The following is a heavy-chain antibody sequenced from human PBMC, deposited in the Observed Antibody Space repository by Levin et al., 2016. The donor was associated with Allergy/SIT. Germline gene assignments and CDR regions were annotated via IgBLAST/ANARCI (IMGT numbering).Heavy chain of an antibody. CDR2: IIPIFGTA. J-gene: IGHJ4*02. V-gene: IGHV1-69*06. CDR3: ARGDDTASGRRRVG. Sequence: WVRQAPGQGLEWMGGIIPIFGTANYAQKFQGRVTITADKSTSTAYMELSSLRSEDTAVYYCARGDDTASGRRRVGWGQGTLVTVSS. D-gene: IGHD5-18*01.